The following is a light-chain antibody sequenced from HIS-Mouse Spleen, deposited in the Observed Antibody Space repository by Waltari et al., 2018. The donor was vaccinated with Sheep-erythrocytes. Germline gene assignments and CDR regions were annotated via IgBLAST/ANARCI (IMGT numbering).Light chain of an antibody. Sequence: QSALTQPPSASGSPGQSVTISCTGTSSDVGGYHCVPRYQQHPGKAPKLMIYEVSKRPSGVPDRFSGSKSGNTASLTVSGLQAEDEADYYCSSYAGSNNWVFGGGTKLTVL. CDR2: EVS. CDR3: SSYAGSNNWV. CDR1: SSDVGGYHC. V-gene: IGLV2-8*01. J-gene: IGLJ3*02.